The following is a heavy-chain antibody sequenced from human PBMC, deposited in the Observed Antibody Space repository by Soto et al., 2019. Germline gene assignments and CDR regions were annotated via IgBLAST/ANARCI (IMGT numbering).Heavy chain of an antibody. CDR3: ARDPRGWCRGTICFANYYYAMDV. CDR1: GYTFTDYH. V-gene: IGHV1-2*02. J-gene: IGHJ6*02. D-gene: IGHD2-8*01. CDR2: VDPNTGDT. Sequence: QVQLVQSGAEVKKPGASVKVSCKASGYTFTDYHIHWMRQAPGQGLEWMGWVDPNTGDTNYAQKFQGRVTMTGDTSVNTAHMELSGLTSDDTAVFYCARDPRGWCRGTICFANYYYAMDVWGQGTTVIVS.